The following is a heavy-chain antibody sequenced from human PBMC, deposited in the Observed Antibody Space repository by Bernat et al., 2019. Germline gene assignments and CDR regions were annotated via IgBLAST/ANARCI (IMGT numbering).Heavy chain of an antibody. Sequence: QVQLVQSGAEVKKPGASVKVSCKASGYTFTSYAMHWVRQAPGQRLEWMGWINAGNGNTKYSQKFQGRVTITRDTSASTAYMELSSLRSEDTAVYYCARDPGDYGDLVGYFDYWGQGTLVTVSS. CDR1: GYTFTSYA. V-gene: IGHV1-3*01. J-gene: IGHJ4*02. CDR3: ARDPGDYGDLVGYFDY. CDR2: INAGNGNT. D-gene: IGHD4-17*01.